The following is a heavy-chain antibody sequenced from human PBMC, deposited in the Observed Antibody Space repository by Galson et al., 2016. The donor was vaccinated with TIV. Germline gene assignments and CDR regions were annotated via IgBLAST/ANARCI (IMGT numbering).Heavy chain of an antibody. J-gene: IGHJ4*02. D-gene: IGHD3-3*01. CDR2: TYYRSKWYN. V-gene: IGHV6-1*01. CDR3: ARATPSVFGVVMTLDY. CDR1: GDSVSSDSAT. Sequence: CAISGDSVSSDSATWNWIRQSPSRGLEWLGRTYYRSKWYNDYAVAVKSRITITRDTSKNQFSLQLTSVTPEDTAVYYCARATPSVFGVVMTLDYWGQGTLVTVSS.